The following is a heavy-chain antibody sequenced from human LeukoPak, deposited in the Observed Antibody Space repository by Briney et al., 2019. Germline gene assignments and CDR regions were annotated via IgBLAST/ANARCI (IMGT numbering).Heavy chain of an antibody. Sequence: SETLSLTCTVSGGSISYHSWSWIRQTPVKGLEWIANIYDNGNTDYSPSLQSRVTISTDTSETQFSLRLKSMTAADTAVYYCARLGSAATGAPPYYYYYVDVWGKGTTVTVSS. V-gene: IGHV4-59*11. CDR2: IYDNGNT. J-gene: IGHJ6*03. D-gene: IGHD1-26*01. CDR1: GGSISYHS. CDR3: ARLGSAATGAPPYYYYYVDV.